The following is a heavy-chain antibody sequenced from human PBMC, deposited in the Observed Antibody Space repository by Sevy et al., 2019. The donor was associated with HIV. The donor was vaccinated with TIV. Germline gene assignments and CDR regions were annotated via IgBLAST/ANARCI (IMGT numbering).Heavy chain of an antibody. V-gene: IGHV4-31*03. D-gene: IGHD7-27*01. CDR3: ARDVDPNHWFDP. CDR1: GGSINTVGFY. CDR2: IYYTGST. Sequence: SETLSLTCTVSGGSINTVGFYWSWIRQLPGKGLEWIGNIYYTGSTHYNPSLKSRLTISMDTSKSQFSLRLTSVTAADTAIYYCARDVDPNHWFDPWGHGMLVTVSS. J-gene: IGHJ5*02.